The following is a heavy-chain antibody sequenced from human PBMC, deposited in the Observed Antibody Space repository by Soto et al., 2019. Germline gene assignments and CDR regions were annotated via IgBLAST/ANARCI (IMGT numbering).Heavy chain of an antibody. CDR1: GFTFSSYS. CDR2: ISSSSSYI. Sequence: GGSLRLSCAASGFTFSSYSMNWVRQAPGKGLEWVSSISSSSSYIYYADSVKGRFTISRDNAKNSLYLQMNSLRAEDTAVYYCARAGLGWLPHDAFDIWGQGTMVTVSS. V-gene: IGHV3-21*01. D-gene: IGHD3-22*01. J-gene: IGHJ3*02. CDR3: ARAGLGWLPHDAFDI.